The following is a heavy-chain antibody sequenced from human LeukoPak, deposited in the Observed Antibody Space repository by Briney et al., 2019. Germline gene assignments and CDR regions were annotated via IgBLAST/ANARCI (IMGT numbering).Heavy chain of an antibody. V-gene: IGHV1-2*02. CDR2: INPNSGGT. CDR1: GYSFTGYY. J-gene: IGHJ4*02. Sequence: ASVKVSCKASGYSFTGYYMHWVRQAPGQGLEWMGWINPNSGGTNYAPKFQGRVTMTRDTSISTAYMELSRLRSDDTAVYYCAGSDILTGYYSPFDYWGQGTLVTVSS. D-gene: IGHD3-9*01. CDR3: AGSDILTGYYSPFDY.